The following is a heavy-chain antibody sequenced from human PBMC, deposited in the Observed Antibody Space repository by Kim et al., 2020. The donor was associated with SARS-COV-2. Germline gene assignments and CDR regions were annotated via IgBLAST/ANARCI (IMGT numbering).Heavy chain of an antibody. CDR2: IYYSGST. Sequence: SETLSLTCTVSGGSISSGGYYWSWIRQHPGKGLEWIGYIYYSGSTYYNPSLKSRVTISVDTSKNQFSLKLSSVTAADTAVYYCARGSFLDTAIDYWGQGTLVTVSS. V-gene: IGHV4-31*03. J-gene: IGHJ4*02. CDR3: ARGSFLDTAIDY. D-gene: IGHD5-18*01. CDR1: GGSISSGGYY.